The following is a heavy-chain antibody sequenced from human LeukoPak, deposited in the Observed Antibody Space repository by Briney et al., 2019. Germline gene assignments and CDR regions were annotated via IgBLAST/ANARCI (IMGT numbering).Heavy chain of an antibody. CDR1: GYTFTSYY. Sequence: ASVKVSCKASGYTFTSYYMHWVRQAPGQGLEWMGIINPSGGSTSYAQKFQGRVTMTRDTSTSTVYMELSSLRSEDTAVYYCARDLNGRTLWSRSWLLYPKWFDPWGQGTLVTVSS. CDR2: INPSGGST. D-gene: IGHD3/OR15-3a*01. CDR3: ARDLNGRTLWSRSWLLYPKWFDP. V-gene: IGHV1-46*01. J-gene: IGHJ5*02.